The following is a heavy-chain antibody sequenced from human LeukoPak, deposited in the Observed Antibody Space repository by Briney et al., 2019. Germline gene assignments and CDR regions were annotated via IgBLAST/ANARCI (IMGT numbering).Heavy chain of an antibody. D-gene: IGHD5-24*01. J-gene: IGHJ4*02. CDR1: GGSISSYY. V-gene: IGHV4-4*09. Sequence: PSETLSLTCTVSGGSISSYYWSWIRQPPGKGLEWIGYIYTSGSTNYNPSLKSRVTISVDTSKNQFSLKLSSVTAAGTAVYYCARQSRDGYNFYYFDYWGQGTLVTVSS. CDR2: IYTSGST. CDR3: ARQSRDGYNFYYFDY.